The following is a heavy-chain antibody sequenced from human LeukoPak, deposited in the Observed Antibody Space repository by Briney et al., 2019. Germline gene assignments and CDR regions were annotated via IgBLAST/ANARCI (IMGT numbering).Heavy chain of an antibody. CDR1: GGSISSSSYY. CDR3: ARSYYYYMDV. Sequence: SETLSLTCTVSGGSISSSSYYWGWIRQPPGKGLEWIGSIYYSGSTYYNPSLKSRVTISVDTSKNQFSLKLSSVTAADTAVYYCARSYYYYMDVWGKGTTVTISS. CDR2: IYYSGST. J-gene: IGHJ6*03. V-gene: IGHV4-39*07.